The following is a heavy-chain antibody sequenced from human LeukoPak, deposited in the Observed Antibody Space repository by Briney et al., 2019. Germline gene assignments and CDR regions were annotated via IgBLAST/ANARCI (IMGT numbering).Heavy chain of an antibody. Sequence: GGSLRLSCAASGFTFSSYAMHWVRQAPGKGLEWVANIKQDGSEKYYVDSVKGRFTISRDNAKNSLYLQMNSLRAEDTAVYYCARDLYGDYPLVGYGMDVWGQGTTVTVSS. CDR2: IKQDGSEK. CDR1: GFTFSSYA. CDR3: ARDLYGDYPLVGYGMDV. J-gene: IGHJ6*02. V-gene: IGHV3-7*01. D-gene: IGHD4-17*01.